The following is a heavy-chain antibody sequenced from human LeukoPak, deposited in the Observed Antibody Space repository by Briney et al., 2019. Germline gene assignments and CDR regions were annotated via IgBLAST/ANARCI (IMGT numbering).Heavy chain of an antibody. Sequence: SETLSLTCAVYGGSFSGYYWSWIRQPPGKGLEWIGEINHSGSTNYNPSLKRRVTISVDTSKNKFSLQLSSVTAAVTAVSSCASSVFCSAYTFASWGQGTLVTVSS. CDR1: GGSFSGYY. V-gene: IGHV4-34*01. CDR3: ASSVFCSAYTFAS. D-gene: IGHD3-3*01. J-gene: IGHJ4*02. CDR2: INHSGST.